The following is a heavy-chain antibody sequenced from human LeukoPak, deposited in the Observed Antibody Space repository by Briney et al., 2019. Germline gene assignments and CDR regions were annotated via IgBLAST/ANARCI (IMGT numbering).Heavy chain of an antibody. V-gene: IGHV3-21*01. CDR1: GFTFSSYW. CDR2: VSSSGTKI. Sequence: GGSLRLSCAASGFTFSSYWMSWVRQAPGKGLEWVSSVSSSGTKIFYADSVRGRFTVSRDNAGNSLSLQMDSLRVEDTAVYYCTRELLSLQQGLDYWGQGTLVTVSS. CDR3: TRELLSLQQGLDY. J-gene: IGHJ4*02. D-gene: IGHD2/OR15-2a*01.